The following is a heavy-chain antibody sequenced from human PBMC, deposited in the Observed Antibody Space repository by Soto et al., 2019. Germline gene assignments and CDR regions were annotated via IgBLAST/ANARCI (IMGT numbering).Heavy chain of an antibody. CDR1: GFTFRSYG. V-gene: IGHV3-33*01. D-gene: IGHD3-3*01. CDR3: AREAGGARYMEWLPAVERAKGGDKYFFDY. J-gene: IGHJ4*02. CDR2: VWYDGSEK. Sequence: QVQLVESGGGVVQPGRSLRLSCASSGFTFRSYGMHWVRQAPGKGLEWVAVVWYDGSEKYYADSVKGRFTISRDNSKNPVSWQMNSLRADGTAGYYWAREAGGARYMEWLPAVERAKGGDKYFFDYWGQGTLVTVSS.